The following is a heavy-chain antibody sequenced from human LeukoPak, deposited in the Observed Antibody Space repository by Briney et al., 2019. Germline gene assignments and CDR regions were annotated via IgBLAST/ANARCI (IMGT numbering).Heavy chain of an antibody. CDR1: ELTISTNV. Sequence: GGSLRLSCAASELTISTNVFTWVRQAPGKGPEWVARIKGDGSTTRNADSVKGRFTISRDNAKSTLYLQMNNLRTEDTAVYYCVREGLECSGSSCQRATFDYWGQGTLVTVSS. CDR2: IKGDGSTT. CDR3: VREGLECSGSSCQRATFDY. D-gene: IGHD2-2*01. V-gene: IGHV3-74*01. J-gene: IGHJ4*02.